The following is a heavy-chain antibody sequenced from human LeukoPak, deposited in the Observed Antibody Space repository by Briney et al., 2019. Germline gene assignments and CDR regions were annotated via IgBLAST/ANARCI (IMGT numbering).Heavy chain of an antibody. CDR1: GGSISSSSYY. CDR3: ARDILYSSSWHPAIDI. J-gene: IGHJ3*02. Sequence: SETLSLTCTVSGGSISSSSYYWGWIRQPPGKGLEWIGSIYYSGSTYYNPSLKSRVTISVDTSKNQFSLKLSSVTAADTAVYYCARDILYSSSWHPAIDIWGQGTMVTVSS. V-gene: IGHV4-39*07. D-gene: IGHD6-13*01. CDR2: IYYSGST.